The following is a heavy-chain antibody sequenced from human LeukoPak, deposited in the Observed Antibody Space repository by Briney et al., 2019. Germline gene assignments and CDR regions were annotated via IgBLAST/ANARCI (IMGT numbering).Heavy chain of an antibody. CDR1: GFTFSSYA. CDR3: AKQGYCSGGSCYSFDY. CDR2: ISGSGGST. V-gene: IGHV3-23*01. J-gene: IGHJ4*02. Sequence: GRSLRLSCAASGFTFSSYAMSWVRQAPGKGLEWVSAISGSGGSTYYADSVKGRFTISRDNSKNTLYLQMNSLRAEDTAVYYCAKQGYCSGGSCYSFDYWGQGTLVTVSS. D-gene: IGHD2-15*01.